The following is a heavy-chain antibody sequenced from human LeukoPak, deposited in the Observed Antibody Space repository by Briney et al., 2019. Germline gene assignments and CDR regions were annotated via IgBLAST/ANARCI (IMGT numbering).Heavy chain of an antibody. Sequence: GGSLRLSCVASELSFSTKWMSWVRQAPGKGLEWVASMDQDGSARHYLDSVKGRFTISRDNAKNSLFLQMNSLRADDTAVYYCASLLVSATRWNYWGQGILVTVSS. V-gene: IGHV3-7*01. CDR3: ASLLVSATRWNY. CDR1: ELSFSTKW. J-gene: IGHJ4*02. CDR2: MDQDGSAR. D-gene: IGHD1-1*01.